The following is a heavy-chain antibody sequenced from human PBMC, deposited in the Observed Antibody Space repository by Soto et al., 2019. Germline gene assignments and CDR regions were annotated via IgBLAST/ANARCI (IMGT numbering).Heavy chain of an antibody. CDR3: AREGYYSGSGSYSPPRYYGMDV. D-gene: IGHD3-10*01. V-gene: IGHV1-18*01. CDR1: GYTFNSYG. J-gene: IGHJ6*02. CDR2: ISAYNGNT. Sequence: SVKVSCKASGYTFNSYGMSWVRQAHGQGLEWMGWISAYNGNTNYAQKLQGRVTMTTDTSTRIAYLELRSLRSDDTAVYYCAREGYYSGSGSYSPPRYYGMDVWGQGTTVTVSS.